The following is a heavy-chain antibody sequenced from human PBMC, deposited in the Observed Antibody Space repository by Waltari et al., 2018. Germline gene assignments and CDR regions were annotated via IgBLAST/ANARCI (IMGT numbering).Heavy chain of an antibody. J-gene: IGHJ3*02. V-gene: IGHV4-30-2*01. D-gene: IGHD2-15*01. CDR1: GGSISSGGYS. CDR2: IYHSGST. Sequence: SGSGLVKPSQTLSLTCAVSGGSISSGGYSWSWIRQPPGKGLEWIGYIYHSGSTYYNPSLKSRVTISVDRSKNQFSLKLSSVTAADTAVYYCASGGGRAFDIWGQGTMVTVSS. CDR3: ASGGGRAFDI.